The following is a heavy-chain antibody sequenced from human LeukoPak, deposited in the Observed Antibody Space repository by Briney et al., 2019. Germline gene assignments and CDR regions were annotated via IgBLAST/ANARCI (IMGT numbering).Heavy chain of an antibody. CDR1: GGSISSGSYY. J-gene: IGHJ6*03. V-gene: IGHV4-61*02. D-gene: IGHD3-10*01. CDR2: IYTSGST. CDR3: ARSGPTGYMDV. Sequence: PSETLSLTCTVSGGSISSGSYYWSWTRQPAGKGLEWIGRIYTSGSTNYNPSLKSRVTISVDTSKNQFSLKLSSVTAADTAVYYCARSGPTGYMDVWGKGTTVTVSS.